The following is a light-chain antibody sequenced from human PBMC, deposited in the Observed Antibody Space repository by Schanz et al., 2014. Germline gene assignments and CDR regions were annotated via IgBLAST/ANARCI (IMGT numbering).Light chain of an antibody. CDR2: DVN. CDR3: SSYTSSSTRL. Sequence: QSVLTQPRSVSGSPGQSVTISCTGTSSDVGAYNDVSWYQQHPGKAPKLMIYDVNKRPSGVPDRFSGSKSGNTASLTISGLQAEDEADYYCSSYTSSSTRLFGGGTKLTVL. V-gene: IGLV2-11*01. J-gene: IGLJ3*02. CDR1: SSDVGAYND.